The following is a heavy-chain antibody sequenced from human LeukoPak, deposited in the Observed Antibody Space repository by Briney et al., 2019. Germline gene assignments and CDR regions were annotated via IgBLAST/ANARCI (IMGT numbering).Heavy chain of an antibody. Sequence: GGSLRLSCAASGFTFSSYGMHWVRQAPGKGLEWVAVIWYDGSNKYYADSVKGRFTISRDNSKNTLYLQMNSLRAEDTAVYYCASDHPTGITMVRGVIKSGGYWGQGTLVTVSS. J-gene: IGHJ4*02. CDR3: ASDHPTGITMVRGVIKSGGY. CDR1: GFTFSSYG. V-gene: IGHV3-33*01. D-gene: IGHD3-10*01. CDR2: IWYDGSNK.